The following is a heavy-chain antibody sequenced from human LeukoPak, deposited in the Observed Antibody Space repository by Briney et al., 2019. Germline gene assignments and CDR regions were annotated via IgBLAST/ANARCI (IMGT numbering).Heavy chain of an antibody. CDR3: ARQGAYSSSPDF. D-gene: IGHD6-19*01. J-gene: IGHJ4*02. Sequence: SETLSLTCTVSGGSINNYYWKWIRLPPGKELEWIGYIYYSGSTNYNPSLKSRVNISVDTSKNQFSLKLNSVTAADTAVYYCARQGAYSSSPDFWGQGTLVTVSS. V-gene: IGHV4-59*08. CDR1: GGSINNYY. CDR2: IYYSGST.